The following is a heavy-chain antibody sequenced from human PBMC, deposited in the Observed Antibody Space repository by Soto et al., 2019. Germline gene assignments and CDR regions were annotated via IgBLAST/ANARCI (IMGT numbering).Heavy chain of an antibody. CDR2: IIPIIGTA. CDR1: GGTFNNYA. J-gene: IGHJ4*02. Sequence: QVQLVQSGAEVKKPGSSVKVSCKASGGTFNNYAISWVRQAPGQGLEWMGGIIPIIGTADYAHKFQGRLAMSADESTGTTFMELSSLRSEDTAVYYCARGGVDVVATSAFDYWGQGTLVTVSS. V-gene: IGHV1-69*01. D-gene: IGHD5-12*01. CDR3: ARGGVDVVATSAFDY.